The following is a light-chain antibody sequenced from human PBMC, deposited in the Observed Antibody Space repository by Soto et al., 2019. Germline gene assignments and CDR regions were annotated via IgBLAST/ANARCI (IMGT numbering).Light chain of an antibody. J-gene: IGKJ4*01. Sequence: DIVMTQSPDSLAVSLGERATINCKSSQSVLYSSNNKNYLAWYQQKPGQPPKLLIYWASTRESGVPDRFSGSGSGTDFTLTISSLPAEDVAVSYCQQYYSTPFTFGGGTKVEIK. V-gene: IGKV4-1*01. CDR3: QQYYSTPFT. CDR2: WAS. CDR1: QSVLYSSNNKNY.